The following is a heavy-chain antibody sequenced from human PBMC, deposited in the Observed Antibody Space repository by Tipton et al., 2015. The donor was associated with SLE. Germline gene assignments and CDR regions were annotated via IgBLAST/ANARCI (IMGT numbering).Heavy chain of an antibody. CDR2: LYGSGGP. Sequence: TLSLTCTVSGDSVGTNYWNWIRQPAGKGLEWIVRLYGSGGPTHYNPSLEGRVTVSVDTSQNQVSLKLTSVTAADTAVYYCARIRPGHGDPFDFWGQGTLVTVSS. D-gene: IGHD4-17*01. V-gene: IGHV4-4*07. CDR1: GDSVGTNY. J-gene: IGHJ4*02. CDR3: ARIRPGHGDPFDF.